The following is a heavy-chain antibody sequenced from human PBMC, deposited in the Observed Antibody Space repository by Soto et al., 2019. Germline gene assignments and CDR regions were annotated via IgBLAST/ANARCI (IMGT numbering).Heavy chain of an antibody. J-gene: IGHJ4*02. CDR2: IKQDGSEK. Sequence: SGGSLRLSCAVSGFTFSTYWMSWVRQAAGKGLEWLASIKQDGSEKYYVDSVKGRFTISRDNAKDSLYLQMNSLRGEDTAVYYCARDEGPITIFGEARSGYFDFWGQGTLVTVSS. D-gene: IGHD3-3*01. V-gene: IGHV3-7*03. CDR1: GFTFSTYW. CDR3: ARDEGPITIFGEARSGYFDF.